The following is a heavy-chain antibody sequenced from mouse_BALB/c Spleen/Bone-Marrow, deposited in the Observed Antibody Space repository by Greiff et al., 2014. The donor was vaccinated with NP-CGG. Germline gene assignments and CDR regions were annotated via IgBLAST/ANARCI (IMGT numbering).Heavy chain of an antibody. Sequence: VQLQQSGPELVKPGASVKMSCKASGYTFASYVMHWVKQKPGQGLEWIGYINPYNDGTKYNEKFKGKATLTSDKSSSTAYMELSSLTSEDSAVYYCARGGYGNVYYAMDYWGQGTSVTVSS. V-gene: IGHV1-14*01. CDR2: INPYNDGT. CDR3: ARGGYGNVYYAMDY. D-gene: IGHD2-10*02. CDR1: GYTFASYV. J-gene: IGHJ4*01.